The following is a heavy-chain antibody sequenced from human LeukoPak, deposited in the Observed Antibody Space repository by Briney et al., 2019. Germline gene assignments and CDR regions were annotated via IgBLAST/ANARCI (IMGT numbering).Heavy chain of an antibody. CDR2: INPTTGGT. CDR1: GYTFTGYY. Sequence: GASVKVSCKASGYTFTGYYMHWVRQAPGQGLEWMGWINPTTGGTNYAQNFHGRVTMTRDASTSTVYMELSSLTSEDTAVYYCARDQRGGRISWYSHFDFWGQGTLVTVSS. V-gene: IGHV1-2*02. D-gene: IGHD6-13*01. CDR3: ARDQRGGRISWYSHFDF. J-gene: IGHJ4*02.